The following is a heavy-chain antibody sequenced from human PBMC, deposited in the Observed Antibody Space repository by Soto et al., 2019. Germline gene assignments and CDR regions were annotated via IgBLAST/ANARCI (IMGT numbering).Heavy chain of an antibody. J-gene: IGHJ6*02. Sequence: EVQLLESGGGLVQPGGSLRLSCAASGFTFSSYAMSWVRQAPGKGLEWVSAISGSGGSTYYADSVKGRFTISRDNSKNTLYLQMNSLRAEDTAVYYCAIDSELPKFYYYYGMDVWGQGTTVTVSS. CDR1: GFTFSSYA. CDR2: ISGSGGST. CDR3: AIDSELPKFYYYYGMDV. V-gene: IGHV3-23*01. D-gene: IGHD2-15*01.